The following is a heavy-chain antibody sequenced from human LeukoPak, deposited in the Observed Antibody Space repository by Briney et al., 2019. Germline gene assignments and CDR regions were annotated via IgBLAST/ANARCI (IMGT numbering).Heavy chain of an antibody. D-gene: IGHD5-12*01. CDR3: AKDCSIVVTILYYGMDV. J-gene: IGHJ6*02. CDR1: GFTFSSYA. V-gene: IGHV3-30-3*01. Sequence: GRSLRLSCAASGFTFSSYAMHWVRQAPGKGLEWVAVISYDGSNKYYADSVKGRFTISRDNSKNTLYLQMNSLRAEDTAVYYCAKDCSIVVTILYYGMDVWGQGTTVTVSS. CDR2: ISYDGSNK.